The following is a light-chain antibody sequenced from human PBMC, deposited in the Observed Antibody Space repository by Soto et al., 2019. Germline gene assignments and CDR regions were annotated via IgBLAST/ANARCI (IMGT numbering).Light chain of an antibody. Sequence: EIVLTQSPGTLSLSPGERATLSCRASQSVSSSYLAWYQQKPGQAPRLLIYGASSRATGIPERFSGSGSGTDFTLTISRLEPEDCAVYYCQQYGSSPLLTFGGGTKVEIK. CDR3: QQYGSSPLLT. J-gene: IGKJ4*01. V-gene: IGKV3-20*01. CDR1: QSVSSSY. CDR2: GAS.